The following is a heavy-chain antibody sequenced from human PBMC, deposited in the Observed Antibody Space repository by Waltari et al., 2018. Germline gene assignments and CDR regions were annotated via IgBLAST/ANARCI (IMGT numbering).Heavy chain of an antibody. D-gene: IGHD1-20*01. J-gene: IGHJ4*02. V-gene: IGHV4-39*01. CDR3: ARTYITGTTKGYFDY. CDR1: GGSISSSNYY. Sequence: QLQLPESGPGLVKPSETLSLTCTVSGGSISSSNYYWGWIRHPPGKGLGCIGSISYSGSTYYNPSLKSRVTISVDTSKNQFSLKLSSVTAADTAVYYCARTYITGTTKGYFDYWGQGTLVTVSS. CDR2: ISYSGST.